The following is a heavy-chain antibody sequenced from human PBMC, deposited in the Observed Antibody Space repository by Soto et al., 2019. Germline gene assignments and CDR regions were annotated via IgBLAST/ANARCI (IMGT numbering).Heavy chain of an antibody. CDR2: IYYSGST. CDR1: GGSISSYY. D-gene: IGHD4-17*01. J-gene: IGHJ6*02. CDR3: ARESNGDEDYYGMDV. V-gene: IGHV4-59*01. Sequence: SGTLSLTSTFSGGSISSYYWSCIRQPPGKGLEWIGYIYYSGSTNYNPSLKSRVTISVDTSKNQFSLKLSSVTAADTAVYYCARESNGDEDYYGMDVWGQGTTVTVSS.